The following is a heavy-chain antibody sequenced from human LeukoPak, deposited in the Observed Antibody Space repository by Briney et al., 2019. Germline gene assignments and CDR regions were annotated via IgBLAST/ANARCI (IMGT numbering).Heavy chain of an antibody. CDR1: GFIFSHHS. Sequence: GGSLTLSCAASGFIFSHHSMNWVRQAPGKGREWVSTISSSSMYTFYVESVKGRFTISRDNAKNSLHLLMNSLRVEDTGVYYCARVRTYSNRYYHFDPWGQGNLVTVSS. CDR2: ISSSSMYT. CDR3: ARVRTYSNRYYHFDP. D-gene: IGHD6-25*01. J-gene: IGHJ5*02. V-gene: IGHV3-21*01.